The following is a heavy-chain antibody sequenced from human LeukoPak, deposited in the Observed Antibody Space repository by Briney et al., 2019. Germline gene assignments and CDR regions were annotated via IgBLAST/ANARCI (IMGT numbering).Heavy chain of an antibody. CDR2: INHSGST. CDR3: ARDVAGSGWGFDY. J-gene: IGHJ4*02. V-gene: IGHV4-34*01. CDR1: GGSFSGYY. Sequence: SETLSLTCAVYGGSFSGYYWSWIRQPPGKGLEWIGEINHSGSTNYNPSLKSRVTISVDTSKNQFSLKLSSVTAADTAVYYCARDVAGSGWGFDYWGQGTLVTVSS. D-gene: IGHD6-19*01.